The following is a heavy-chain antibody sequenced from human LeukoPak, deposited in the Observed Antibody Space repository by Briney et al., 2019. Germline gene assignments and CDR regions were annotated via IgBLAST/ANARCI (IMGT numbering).Heavy chain of an antibody. J-gene: IGHJ4*02. CDR2: TSSDGINN. CDR1: GFSFSNYG. Sequence: PGGSLRLSCAASGFSFSNYGMHWLRQAPGKGLEWVAVTSSDGINNYYTDSVKGRFTISRDNSKNTLYLQMNSLRAEDTAVYYCPKAVTGHYIDYWGRGTLVTVSS. CDR3: PKAVTGHYIDY. V-gene: IGHV3-30*18. D-gene: IGHD6-19*01.